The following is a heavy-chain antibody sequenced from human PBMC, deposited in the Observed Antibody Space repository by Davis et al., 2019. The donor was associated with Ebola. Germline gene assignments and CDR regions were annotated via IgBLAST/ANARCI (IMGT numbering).Heavy chain of an antibody. CDR3: ARDIRPNFFYGMDV. V-gene: IGHV3-9*01. Sequence: SLKISCEGSGFTFDEYAMHWVRQAPGGSLEWVAGISWSSGNIDYADSVKGRFIISRDNDKNVLHLVMNSLRPEDTALYFCARDIRPNFFYGMDVWGQGTTVTVSS. CDR1: GFTFDEYA. CDR2: ISWSSGNI. J-gene: IGHJ6*02.